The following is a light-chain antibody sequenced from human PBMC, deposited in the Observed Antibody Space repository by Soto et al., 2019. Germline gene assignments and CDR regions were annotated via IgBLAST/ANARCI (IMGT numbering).Light chain of an antibody. CDR2: GTS. Sequence: DIQMTQSPSSLSASVGDIVTITCRASQIIGNDLNWHQQKPGKAPKLLVYGTSSLQSGVPSRFSGRGSGTDFTLTINSLQPDDFAVYYCQQGYKTPYTFGRGTK. CDR3: QQGYKTPYT. CDR1: QIIGND. V-gene: IGKV1-39*01. J-gene: IGKJ2*01.